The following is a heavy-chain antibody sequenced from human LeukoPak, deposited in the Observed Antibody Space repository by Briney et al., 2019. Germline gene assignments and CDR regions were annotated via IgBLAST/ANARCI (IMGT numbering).Heavy chain of an antibody. V-gene: IGHV3-23*01. CDR3: AKVMYYDFWSGYLYFDH. CDR2: ISGSGGST. D-gene: IGHD3-3*01. CDR1: GFTFSSYA. Sequence: GGSLRLSCAASGFTFSSYAMSWVRQAPGKGLEWVSAISGSGGSTYYADSVKGRFTISRDNSKNTLYLQMNSLRAEDTAVYYCAKVMYYDFWSGYLYFDHWGQGTLVTVSS. J-gene: IGHJ4*02.